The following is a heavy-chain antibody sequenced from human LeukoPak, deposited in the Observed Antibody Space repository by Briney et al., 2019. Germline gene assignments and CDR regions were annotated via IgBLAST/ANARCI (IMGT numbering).Heavy chain of an antibody. J-gene: IGHJ5*02. V-gene: IGHV1-2*02. CDR3: ARAGRSLQMSVWFDP. CDR2: INPNSGTT. CDR1: GYTFTAYY. D-gene: IGHD1-26*01. Sequence: GASVKVSCKATGYTFTAYYMQWVRQAPGQGLEWMGWINPNSGTTNCAQKFQGRVTMTRDTSINTAYLEMRFDDTAMYYCARAGRSLQMSVWFDPWGPGTLVIVSS.